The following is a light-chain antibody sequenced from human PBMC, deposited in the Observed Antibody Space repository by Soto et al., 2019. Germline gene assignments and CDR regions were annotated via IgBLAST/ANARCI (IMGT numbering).Light chain of an antibody. CDR1: QSVSSSY. V-gene: IGKV3-20*01. CDR3: QQYGSQGFT. CDR2: GAS. Sequence: EIVLTQSPGTLSLSPGERATLSCRASQSVSSSYLAWYQQKPGQGPRLLIYGASSRATGIPDRFSGSGSGTDFTLTISRLEPEDFAVYYCQQYGSQGFTFGPGTKVDIK. J-gene: IGKJ3*01.